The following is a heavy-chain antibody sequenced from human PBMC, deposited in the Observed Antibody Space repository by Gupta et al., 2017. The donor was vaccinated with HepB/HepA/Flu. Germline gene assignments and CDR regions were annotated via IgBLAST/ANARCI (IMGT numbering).Heavy chain of an antibody. Sequence: EVQGLEPGGVIVQPGGSLRVSWAGSGFTLGINAMIWVRQAPVELLEFVAGIGRDFSADYGDSVKGRFTITRNNSKNTVYLQMNSLSAEYTALHDCAKHLHAYSAMDVWGKGTTVTVSS. CDR2: IGRDFSA. CDR3: AKHLHAYSAMDV. D-gene: IGHD3-16*01. V-gene: IGHV3-23*01. CDR1: GFTLGINA. J-gene: IGHJ6*03.